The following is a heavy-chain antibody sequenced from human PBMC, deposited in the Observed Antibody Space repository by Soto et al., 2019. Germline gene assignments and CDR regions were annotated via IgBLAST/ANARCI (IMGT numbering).Heavy chain of an antibody. Sequence: GGSLRLSCAASGFTFDDYAMHRVRQAPGKGLEWVSGISWNSGSIGYADSVKGRFTISRDNAKNSLYLQMNSLRAEDTALYYCANTRDSSSWIDAFDIWGQGTMVTVSS. CDR2: ISWNSGSI. CDR3: ANTRDSSSWIDAFDI. J-gene: IGHJ3*02. CDR1: GFTFDDYA. V-gene: IGHV3-9*01. D-gene: IGHD6-13*01.